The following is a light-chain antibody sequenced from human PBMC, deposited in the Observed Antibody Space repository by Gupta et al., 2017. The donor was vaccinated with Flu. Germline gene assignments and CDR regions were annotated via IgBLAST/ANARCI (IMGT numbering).Light chain of an antibody. CDR3: GTWKTSLSVGV. CDR2: ENG. Sequence: QSVLTQSPSGSAAPGQTVTISSSGGNSNTGSIYVSWYQQLPGAAPKLLIYENGTRPSGIPDRFSGSKSGTSATLAIAGLQTEDEADYYCGTWKTSLSVGVFGGGTKLTVL. CDR1: NSNTGSIY. J-gene: IGLJ3*02. V-gene: IGLV1-51*01.